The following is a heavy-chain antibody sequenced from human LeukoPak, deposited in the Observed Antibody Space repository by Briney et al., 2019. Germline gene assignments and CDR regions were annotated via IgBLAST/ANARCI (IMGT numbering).Heavy chain of an antibody. Sequence: GGSLRLSCAASGFTFSSYGMHWVRQAPGKGLEWVAVISYDGSNKYYADSVKGRFTISRDNSKNTLYLQMNSLRAEGTAVYYCAKDNGIAAAGWFDPWGQGTLVTVSS. J-gene: IGHJ5*02. CDR2: ISYDGSNK. D-gene: IGHD6-13*01. V-gene: IGHV3-30*18. CDR3: AKDNGIAAAGWFDP. CDR1: GFTFSSYG.